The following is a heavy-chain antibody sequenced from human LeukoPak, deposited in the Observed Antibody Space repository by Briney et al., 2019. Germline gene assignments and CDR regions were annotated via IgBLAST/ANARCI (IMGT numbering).Heavy chain of an antibody. V-gene: IGHV3-15*01. CDR1: GFTFSSYA. D-gene: IGHD3-10*01. Sequence: GGSLRLSCAASGFTFSSYAMHWVRQAPGKGLEWVGRIKSKTDGGTTDYAAPVKGRFTISRDDSKNTLYLQMNSLKTEDTAVYYCTTVLLWFGELFYWGQGTLVTVSS. J-gene: IGHJ4*02. CDR3: TTVLLWFGELFY. CDR2: IKSKTDGGTT.